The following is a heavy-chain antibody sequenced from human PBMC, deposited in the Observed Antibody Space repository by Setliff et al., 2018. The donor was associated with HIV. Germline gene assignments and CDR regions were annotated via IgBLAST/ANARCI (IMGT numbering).Heavy chain of an antibody. CDR3: ARWGSGSYERVFDY. D-gene: IGHD1-26*01. CDR1: GFTLSSYA. Sequence: GGSLRLSCAASGFTLSSYAMTWVRQAPGKGLEWVSAISGGGDRTYHADSVRGRFTISRDNSKNSLYLQMNSLRAEDTAVYYCARWGSGSYERVFDYWGQGMLVTVSS. V-gene: IGHV3-23*01. J-gene: IGHJ4*02. CDR2: ISGGGDRT.